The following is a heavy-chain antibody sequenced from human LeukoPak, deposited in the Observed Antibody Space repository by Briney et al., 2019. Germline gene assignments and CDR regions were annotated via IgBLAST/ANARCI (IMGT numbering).Heavy chain of an antibody. CDR3: IVFGDSNH. J-gene: IGHJ5*02. CDR2: IHTSGDT. Sequence: GGSLRLSCAASGLTCSHNYVSWVRQAPGKGLEWVSAIHTSGDTCYADSVKGRFTISRDTSKNTLYLQINSLRVEDTAVYYCIVFGDSNHWGQGTLVTVSS. CDR1: GLTCSHNY. D-gene: IGHD4-17*01. V-gene: IGHV3-53*01.